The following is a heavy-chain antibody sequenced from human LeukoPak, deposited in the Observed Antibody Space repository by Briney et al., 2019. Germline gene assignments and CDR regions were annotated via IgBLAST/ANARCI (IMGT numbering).Heavy chain of an antibody. CDR3: ARFSSSWTPFDY. Sequence: SVKVSCKASGGTFSSYAISWVRQAPGQGLEWMGGIIPIFGTANYAQKFQGRVTITADESTSTAYMELSSLRSDDTAVYYCARFSSSWTPFDYWGQGTLVTVSS. CDR2: IIPIFGTA. CDR1: GGTFSSYA. J-gene: IGHJ4*02. D-gene: IGHD6-13*01. V-gene: IGHV1-69*13.